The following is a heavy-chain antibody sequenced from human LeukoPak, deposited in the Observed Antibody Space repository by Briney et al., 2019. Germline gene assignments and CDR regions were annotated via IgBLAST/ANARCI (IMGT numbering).Heavy chain of an antibody. CDR3: ARDLVVVIPPAPTWFAP. CDR2: ISGSDTK. V-gene: IGHV3-48*02. CDR1: GFSLSTYG. D-gene: IGHD2-2*01. J-gene: IGHJ5*02. Sequence: PGGSLRLSCAASGFSLSTYGMNWVRQTPGKGLEWLAFISGSDTKLYADSVKGRFTISRDTAKNSLYLQMNSLRDEDTAVYYCARDLVVVIPPAPTWFAPWGQGTQVTVSS.